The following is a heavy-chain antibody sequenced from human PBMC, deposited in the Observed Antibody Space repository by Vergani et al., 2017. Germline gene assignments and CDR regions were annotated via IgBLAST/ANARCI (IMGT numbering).Heavy chain of an antibody. CDR1: GFTFSSHG. Sequence: QVQLVESEGGVVQPGRSLTLSCVASGFTFSSHGMHWVRQAPGKGLEWVAVIWYDGSNKYYGDSVKGRFTISRDNSKNTLYLQMNSLRVEDTAVYYCARWGNEKRLDYWGQGILVTVSS. J-gene: IGHJ4*02. CDR2: IWYDGSNK. D-gene: IGHD1-1*01. V-gene: IGHV3-33*01. CDR3: ARWGNEKRLDY.